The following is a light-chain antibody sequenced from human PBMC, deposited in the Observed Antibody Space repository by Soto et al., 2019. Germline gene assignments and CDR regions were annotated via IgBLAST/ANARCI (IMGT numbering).Light chain of an antibody. CDR2: GNS. Sequence: QSVLTQPPSVSGAPGQRVTISCTGSSSNIGAHYDVHWYQQLPGTAPKLLIYGNSNRTSGVPDRFSGSKSGTSASLAITGLHAEDEADYYCQSYDNSLSVYVFGTGTKVTVL. CDR1: SSNIGAHYD. V-gene: IGLV1-40*01. CDR3: QSYDNSLSVYV. J-gene: IGLJ1*01.